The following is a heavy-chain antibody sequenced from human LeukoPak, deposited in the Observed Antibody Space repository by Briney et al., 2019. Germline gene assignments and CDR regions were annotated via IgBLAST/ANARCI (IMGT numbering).Heavy chain of an antibody. J-gene: IGHJ3*02. CDR2: ICYSGST. CDR3: ARGRWQFDASGI. D-gene: IGHD2-15*01. V-gene: IGHV4-59*01. Sequence: SETLSLTCTVSGGSITDYCWSCIRQPPGKGLEWIGFICYSGSTNYNPSLKSRVTISVDTSTNQFSLKLSSVTAADTAVYYCARGRWQFDASGIWGQGTMVTVSS. CDR1: GGSITDYC.